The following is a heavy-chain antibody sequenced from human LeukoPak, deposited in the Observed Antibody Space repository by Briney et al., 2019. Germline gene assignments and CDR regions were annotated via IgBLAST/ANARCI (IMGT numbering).Heavy chain of an antibody. CDR3: ARVRGAQLWSHYFDY. D-gene: IGHD5-18*01. J-gene: IGHJ4*02. CDR1: GGSVSSGSYS. V-gene: IGHV4-30-2*01. Sequence: SETLSLTCTVSGGSVSSGSYSWSWIRQPPGKGLEWIGYIYHSGSTYYNPSLKSRVTISVDRSKNQFSLKLSSVTAADTAVYYCARVRGAQLWSHYFDYWGQGTLVTVSS. CDR2: IYHSGST.